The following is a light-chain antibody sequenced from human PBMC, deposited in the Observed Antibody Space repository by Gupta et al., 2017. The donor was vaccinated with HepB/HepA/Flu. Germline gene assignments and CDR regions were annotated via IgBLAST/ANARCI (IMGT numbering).Light chain of an antibody. V-gene: IGLV2-11*01. CDR1: SSDVGGYNY. Sequence: QPALTQPRSVSGSPGQSVTISCTGTSSDVGGYNYVSWYQQHPGKAPKLMIYDGSKRAAVAPDRFSGSKSGNTASLTIAGLQAEDEADYYCCSYAGSYTVFGGGTKLTVL. CDR3: CSYAGSYTV. J-gene: IGLJ3*02. CDR2: DGS.